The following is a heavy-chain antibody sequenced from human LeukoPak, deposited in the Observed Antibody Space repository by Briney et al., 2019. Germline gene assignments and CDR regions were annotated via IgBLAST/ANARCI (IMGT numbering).Heavy chain of an antibody. J-gene: IGHJ5*02. D-gene: IGHD3-10*01. Sequence: SETLSLTCTVSGGSISSYYWSWIRQSPGKGLEWIGCIYYSGSTNYNPSLKSRVTISVDTSKNQFSLKLSSVTAADTAVYYCARVGTYYYGSGRGVWFDPWGQGTLVTVSS. CDR1: GGSISSYY. V-gene: IGHV4-59*12. CDR2: IYYSGST. CDR3: ARVGTYYYGSGRGVWFDP.